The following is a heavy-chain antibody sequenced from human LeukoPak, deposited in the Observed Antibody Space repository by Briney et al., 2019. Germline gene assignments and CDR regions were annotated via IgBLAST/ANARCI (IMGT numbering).Heavy chain of an antibody. V-gene: IGHV3-9*01. CDR2: VRRNSETN. CDR3: AKSRLAKLRYWYFDL. Sequence: RRTLRLSPAPSGFTLDDFAIHTGPQAPRNRLKWVSGVRRNSETNAYADSVKGRFTSSRDNAKDSLYLQMDSLRPEDTALYFCAKSRLAKLRYWYFDLWGRGALVIVSS. J-gene: IGHJ2*01. D-gene: IGHD6-25*01. CDR1: GFTLDDFA.